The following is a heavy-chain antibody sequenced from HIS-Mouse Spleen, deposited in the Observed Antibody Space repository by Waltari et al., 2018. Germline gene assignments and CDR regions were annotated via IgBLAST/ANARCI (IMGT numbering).Heavy chain of an antibody. CDR3: ARGGLAAAGWYFDL. Sequence: EVQLVESGGGLIQPGGSLRLSCAASGFTVSSNSLSLVRQAPGKGLEWVSVSYSGGSTYYADSVKGRFTISRDNSKNTLYLQMNSLRAEDTAVYYCARGGLAAAGWYFDLWGRGTLVTVSS. V-gene: IGHV3-53*01. J-gene: IGHJ2*01. D-gene: IGHD6-13*01. CDR2: SYSGGST. CDR1: GFTVSSNS.